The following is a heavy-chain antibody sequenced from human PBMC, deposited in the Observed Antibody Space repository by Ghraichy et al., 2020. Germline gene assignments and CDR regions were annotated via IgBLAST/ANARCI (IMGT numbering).Heavy chain of an antibody. Sequence: SETLSLTCTVSGGSISSSSYYWGWIRQPPGKGLEWIGSIYYSGSTYYNPSLKSRVTISVDTSKNQFSLKLSSVTAADTAVYYCAGPGVSSSLGAFDIWGQGTMVTVSS. CDR1: GGSISSSSYY. D-gene: IGHD6-13*01. CDR2: IYYSGST. J-gene: IGHJ3*02. V-gene: IGHV4-39*01. CDR3: AGPGVSSSLGAFDI.